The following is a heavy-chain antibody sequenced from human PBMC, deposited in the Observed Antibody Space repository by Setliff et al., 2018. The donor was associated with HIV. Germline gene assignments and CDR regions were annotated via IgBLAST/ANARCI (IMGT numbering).Heavy chain of an antibody. Sequence: GGSLRLSCRASGFTFGDYAVSWVRQAPGKGLEWVGFIRSRPYGGTTEYAASVKGRFTISRDDSKSIAYLQMDSLRAEDTAVYYCAKGGIEYSSSSGSDYWGQGTLVTVSS. J-gene: IGHJ4*02. CDR2: IRSRPYGGTT. V-gene: IGHV3-49*04. CDR1: GFTFGDYA. CDR3: AKGGIEYSSSSGSDY. D-gene: IGHD6-6*01.